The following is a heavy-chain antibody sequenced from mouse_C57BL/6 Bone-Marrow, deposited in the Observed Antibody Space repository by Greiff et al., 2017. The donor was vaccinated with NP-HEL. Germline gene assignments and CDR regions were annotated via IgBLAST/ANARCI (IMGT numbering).Heavy chain of an antibody. CDR3: ARSPQLLMFAY. D-gene: IGHD2-12*01. J-gene: IGHJ3*01. V-gene: IGHV1-80*01. CDR2: IYPGDGDT. CDR1: GYAFSSYW. Sequence: VQLQQSGAELVKPGASVKISCKASGYAFSSYWMNWVKQRPGKGLEWIGQIYPGDGDTNYNGKFKGKATLTADKSSSTAYMQLSSLTSEDAAVYFCARSPQLLMFAYWGQGTLVTVSA.